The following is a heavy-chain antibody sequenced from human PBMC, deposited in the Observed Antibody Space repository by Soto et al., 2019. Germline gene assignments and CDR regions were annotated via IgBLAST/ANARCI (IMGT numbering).Heavy chain of an antibody. D-gene: IGHD3-22*01. Sequence: SETLSLTCTVSGGSISSYYWSWIRQPAGKGLEWIGRIYTSGSTNYNPSLKSRVTMSVDTSKNQFSLKLSSVTAADTAVYYCARDRYYYDSSGYYPPDYWGAGTLVTVSS. CDR2: IYTSGST. V-gene: IGHV4-4*07. J-gene: IGHJ4*02. CDR3: ARDRYYYDSSGYYPPDY. CDR1: GGSISSYY.